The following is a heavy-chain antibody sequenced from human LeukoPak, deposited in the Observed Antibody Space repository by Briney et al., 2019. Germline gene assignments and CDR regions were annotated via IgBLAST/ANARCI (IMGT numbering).Heavy chain of an antibody. V-gene: IGHV3-9*01. Sequence: PGGSLRLSCAASGFTFDDYAMHWVRQAPGKGLEWVSGISWNSGSIGYADSVKGRFTISRDNAKNSLYLQMNSLRAEDTALYYCAKEEVGATSGYFDYWGQGTLVTVSS. CDR3: AKEEVGATSGYFDY. D-gene: IGHD1-26*01. J-gene: IGHJ4*02. CDR1: GFTFDDYA. CDR2: ISWNSGSI.